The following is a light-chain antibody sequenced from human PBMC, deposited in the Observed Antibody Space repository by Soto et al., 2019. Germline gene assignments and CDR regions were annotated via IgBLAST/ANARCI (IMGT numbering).Light chain of an antibody. CDR1: QSVSDN. CDR2: AAS. Sequence: EIALTQSPATLSVSPGERVTLSCRASQSVSDNLAWYQQKPGQAPRLLIYAASIRATDIPARFSGSGSGTEFSLTISSPQSEDFAVYYCQQYNDWPLTFGGGTKVDIK. J-gene: IGKJ4*01. CDR3: QQYNDWPLT. V-gene: IGKV3D-15*01.